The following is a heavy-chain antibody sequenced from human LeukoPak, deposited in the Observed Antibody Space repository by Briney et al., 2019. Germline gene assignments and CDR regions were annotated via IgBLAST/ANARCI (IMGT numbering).Heavy chain of an antibody. CDR2: IYSGGST. V-gene: IGHV3-66*01. CDR3: ARESLVAGTDTAGY. J-gene: IGHJ4*02. D-gene: IGHD6-19*01. CDR1: GFTVSSNY. Sequence: GGSLRLSCAASGFTVSSNYMSWVRQAPGKGLEWVSVIYSGGSTYYADSVKGRFTISRDNSKDTLYLQMNSLRAEDTAVYYCARESLVAGTDTAGYWGQGTLVTVSS.